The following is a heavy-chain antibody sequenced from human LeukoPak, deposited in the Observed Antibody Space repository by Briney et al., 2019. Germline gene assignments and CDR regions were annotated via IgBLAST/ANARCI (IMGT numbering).Heavy chain of an antibody. D-gene: IGHD5-24*01. CDR3: ARQDGRALYYFDY. V-gene: IGHV5-51*01. J-gene: IGHJ4*02. CDR1: GYTFTSYW. CDR2: IYPGDSDT. Sequence: GESLQISCKGSGYTFTSYWIGWVRQMPGKGLEWMGIIYPGDSDTRYSLSFQGQVTISADKSISTAYLQWSSLKASDTAMYYCARQDGRALYYFDYWGQGALVTVSS.